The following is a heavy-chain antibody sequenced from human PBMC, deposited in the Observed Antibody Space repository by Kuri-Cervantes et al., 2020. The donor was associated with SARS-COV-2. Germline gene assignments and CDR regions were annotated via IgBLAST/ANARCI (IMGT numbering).Heavy chain of an antibody. D-gene: IGHD3-10*01. J-gene: IGHJ4*02. CDR3: AKDPSPYSVLLWFGGFGFDY. CDR2: ISSSSSYI. CDR1: GFTFDDYG. Sequence: GESLKISCAASGFTFDDYGMSWVRQAPGKGLEWVSSISSSSSYIYYADSVKGRFTISRDNSKNTLYLQMNSLRAEDTAVYYCAKDPSPYSVLLWFGGFGFDYWGQGTLVTVSS. V-gene: IGHV3-21*01.